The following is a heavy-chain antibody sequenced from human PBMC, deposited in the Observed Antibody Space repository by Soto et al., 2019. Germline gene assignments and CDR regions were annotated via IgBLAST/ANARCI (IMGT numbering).Heavy chain of an antibody. Sequence: GGSLRLSCAASGFTFSNYAMSWVRQAPGKGLEWVSSISGGGSSTYYADSVKGRFTISRDNSKNTIYLQMNSLRAEDTAVYYCAKVPAYAYVWGTYYYFDYWGLGALVTVSS. D-gene: IGHD3-16*01. CDR3: AKVPAYAYVWGTYYYFDY. CDR2: ISGGGSST. V-gene: IGHV3-23*01. J-gene: IGHJ4*02. CDR1: GFTFSNYA.